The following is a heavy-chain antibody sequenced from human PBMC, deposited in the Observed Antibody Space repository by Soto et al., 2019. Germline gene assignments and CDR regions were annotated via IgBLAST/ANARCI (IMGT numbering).Heavy chain of an antibody. J-gene: IGHJ5*02. CDR1: GFTFSSYA. CDR3: ARDIYDFWSGPQNWFDP. Sequence: PGGSLRLSCAASGFTFSSYAMHWVRQAPGKGLEWVAVISYDGSNKYYADSVKGRFTISRDNSKNTLYLQMNSLRAEDTAVYYCARDIYDFWSGPQNWFDPWGQGTLVTVSS. V-gene: IGHV3-30-3*01. D-gene: IGHD3-3*01. CDR2: ISYDGSNK.